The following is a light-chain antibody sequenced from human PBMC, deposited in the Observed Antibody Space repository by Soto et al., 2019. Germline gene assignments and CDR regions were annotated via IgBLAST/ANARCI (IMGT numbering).Light chain of an antibody. CDR3: QRYNNIART. CDR1: QGISSY. J-gene: IGKJ1*01. V-gene: IGKV1-9*01. Sequence: IQLTHSPSFLSASVGDRVTITFRASQGISSYLAWYQQKPGKAPELLIYAASTLQSGVPSRFSGSGSGTEFTLTISSLQPDDFATYYCQRYNNIARTFGQGTKVDIK. CDR2: AAS.